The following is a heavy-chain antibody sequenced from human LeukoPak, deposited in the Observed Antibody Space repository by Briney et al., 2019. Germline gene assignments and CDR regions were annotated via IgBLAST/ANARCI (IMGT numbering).Heavy chain of an antibody. CDR1: DGFVSTYY. CDR3: ARGIAPGAIGWFDL. Sequence: SETLSLTCTVSDGFVSTYYWSWIRQPAGKGLEWIGRIYTSGSTNYNPSLKSRVTMSVDTSKNQFSLKLTSVTAADTAVYYCARGIAPGAIGWFDLWGQGTLVTVSS. J-gene: IGHJ5*02. D-gene: IGHD2-2*01. CDR2: IYTSGST. V-gene: IGHV4-4*07.